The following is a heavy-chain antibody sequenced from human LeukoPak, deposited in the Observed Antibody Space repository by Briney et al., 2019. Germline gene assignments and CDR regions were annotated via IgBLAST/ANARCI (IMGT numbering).Heavy chain of an antibody. V-gene: IGHV4-34*01. J-gene: IGHJ4*02. CDR2: INHSGST. Sequence: SETLSLTCAVYGGSFSGYYWSWIRQPPGKGLEWIGEINHSGSTNYNPSLKSRVTISVDTSKNRFSLKLSSVTAADTAVYYCARPCSGGSCTTDYWGQGTLVTVSS. CDR1: GGSFSGYY. CDR3: ARPCSGGSCTTDY. D-gene: IGHD2-15*01.